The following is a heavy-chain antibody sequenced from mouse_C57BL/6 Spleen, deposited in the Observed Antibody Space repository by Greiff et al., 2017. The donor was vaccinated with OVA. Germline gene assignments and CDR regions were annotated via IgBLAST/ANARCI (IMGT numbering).Heavy chain of an antibody. CDR2: LRRKSSNYAT. D-gene: IGHD3-2*02. V-gene: IGHV10-3*01. CDR3: VRDQGSMDD. CDR1: GFTFNTSA. J-gene: IGHJ4*01. Sequence: EVQLVESGGGLVQPKGSLKLSCAASGFTFNTSAMHWVRQAPGKVLEWVARLRRKSSNYATYYADSVKDRFTISRDDSQSMLYLQMNNLKTEDTAMYYCVRDQGSMDDWGQGTSVTVSS.